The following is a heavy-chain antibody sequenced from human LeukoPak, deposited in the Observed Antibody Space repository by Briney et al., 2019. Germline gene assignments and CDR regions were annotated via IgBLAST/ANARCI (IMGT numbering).Heavy chain of an antibody. D-gene: IGHD6-13*01. CDR2: ISYDGSNK. CDR1: GFTFSSYA. V-gene: IGHV3-30-3*01. CDR3: ARGSYSSSGGYYFDY. J-gene: IGHJ4*02. Sequence: PGRSLRLSCAASGFTFSSYAMHWVRQAPGKGLEWVAVISYDGSNKYYADSVKGRFTISRDNSKNTLYLQMNSLRAEDTAVYYCARGSYSSSGGYYFDYWGQGTLVTVSS.